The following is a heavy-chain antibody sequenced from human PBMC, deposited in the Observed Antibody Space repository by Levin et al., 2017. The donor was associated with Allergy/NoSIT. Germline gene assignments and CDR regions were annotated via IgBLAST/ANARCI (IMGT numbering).Heavy chain of an antibody. Sequence: GSLRLSCAASGFTFSSYAMSWVRQAPGKGLEWVSAISGSDGSTYYADSVKGRFTISRDNSKNTLYLQMNSLRAEDTAVYYCAKDNSGSYFYYYYGMDVWGQGTTVTVSS. CDR2: ISGSDGST. J-gene: IGHJ6*02. CDR1: GFTFSSYA. D-gene: IGHD1-26*01. V-gene: IGHV3-23*01. CDR3: AKDNSGSYFYYYYGMDV.